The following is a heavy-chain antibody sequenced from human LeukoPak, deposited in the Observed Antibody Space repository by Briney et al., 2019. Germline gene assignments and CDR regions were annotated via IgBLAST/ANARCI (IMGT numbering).Heavy chain of an antibody. Sequence: ASVKVSCKASGYTFTSYDINWVRQATGQGLEWMGWMNPNSGNTGYAQKFQGRVTMTRNTSISTAYMELSSLRSEDTAVYYCARGQGYSSGWFLRGYYYMDVWGKGTTVTISS. V-gene: IGHV1-8*01. CDR1: GYTFTSYD. CDR3: ARGQGYSSGWFLRGYYYMDV. CDR2: MNPNSGNT. J-gene: IGHJ6*03. D-gene: IGHD6-19*01.